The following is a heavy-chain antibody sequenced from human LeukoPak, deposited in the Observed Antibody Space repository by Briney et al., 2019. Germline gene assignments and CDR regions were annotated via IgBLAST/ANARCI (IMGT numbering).Heavy chain of an antibody. V-gene: IGHV1-69*05. CDR3: ARVLGYCSSTSCYTRGYYYYYMDV. J-gene: IGHJ6*03. CDR2: IIPIFGTA. D-gene: IGHD2-2*02. CDR1: GGTFSSYA. Sequence: ASVKVSCNASGGTFSSYAISWVRQAPGQGLEWMGGIIPIFGTANYAQKFQGRVTITTDESTSTAYMELRSLRSDDTAVYYCARVLGYCSSTSCYTRGYYYYYMDVWGKGTTVTVSS.